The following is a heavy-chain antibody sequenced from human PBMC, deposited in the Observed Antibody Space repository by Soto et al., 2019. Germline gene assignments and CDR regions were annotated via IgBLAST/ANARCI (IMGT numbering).Heavy chain of an antibody. CDR1: GYTFTTYE. CDR3: ARVGGQLFGDHGMDV. Sequence: QVQPVQSGAEVKKPGASVKVSCKASGYTFTTYEINWVRQVPGQGLEWMGWMSPSSGNTGYVDQFRGRVTMTSNTSMTTAYMELSSLRSEDTAVYYCARVGGQLFGDHGMDVWGQGTTVTVSS. CDR2: MSPSSGNT. D-gene: IGHD3-10*01. J-gene: IGHJ6*02. V-gene: IGHV1-8*01.